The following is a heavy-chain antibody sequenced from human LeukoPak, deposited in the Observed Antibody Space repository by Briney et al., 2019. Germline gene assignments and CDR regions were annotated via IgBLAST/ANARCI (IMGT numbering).Heavy chain of an antibody. V-gene: IGHV3-30*03. J-gene: IGHJ3*02. CDR2: ISYDGSNK. D-gene: IGHD2-2*02. CDR3: ARDGCSSTSCYRSAFDI. CDR1: GFTFSSYG. Sequence: GGSLRLSCAASGFTFSSYGMHWVRQAPGKGLEWAAVISYDGSNKYYADSVKGRFTISRDNSKNTLYLQMNSLRAEDTAVYYCARDGCSSTSCYRSAFDIWGQGTMVTVSS.